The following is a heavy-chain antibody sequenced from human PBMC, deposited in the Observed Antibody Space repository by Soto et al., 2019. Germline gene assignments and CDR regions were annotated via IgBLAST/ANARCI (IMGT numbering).Heavy chain of an antibody. D-gene: IGHD4-17*01. V-gene: IGHV3-23*01. Sequence: GGSLRLSCAASGFTCSRYAMSWVRQAPGKGLEWVSAISGSGGSTYYADSVKGRFTISRDNSKNTLYLQMNSLRAEDTAVYYCAIDYGDYGYLDYWGQGTLVTVSS. CDR2: ISGSGGST. J-gene: IGHJ4*02. CDR3: AIDYGDYGYLDY. CDR1: GFTCSRYA.